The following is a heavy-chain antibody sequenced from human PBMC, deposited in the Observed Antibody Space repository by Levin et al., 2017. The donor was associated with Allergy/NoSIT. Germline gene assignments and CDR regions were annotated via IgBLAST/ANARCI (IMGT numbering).Heavy chain of an antibody. CDR1: GFTFSNYG. Sequence: SCAASGFTFSNYGMHWVRQAPGKGLEWVAVISHDGINKYYADSVRGRFTISRDNSKNTLYLQMNSLRVEDTAVYYGVAGTEGDYWGQGTLVTVSS. CDR3: VAGTEGDY. CDR2: ISHDGINK. J-gene: IGHJ4*02. V-gene: IGHV3-30*03. D-gene: IGHD6-19*01.